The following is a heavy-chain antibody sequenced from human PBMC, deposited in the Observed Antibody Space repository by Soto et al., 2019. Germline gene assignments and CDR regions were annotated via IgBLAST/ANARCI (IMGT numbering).Heavy chain of an antibody. Sequence: SETLSLTCTVSGGSISSYYLSWIRQPPGKGLEWIGYIYYSGSTNYNPSLKSRVTISVDTSKNQFSLKLSSVTAADTAVYYCARGSAAAGPYYYYMDVWGKGTTVTVSS. D-gene: IGHD6-13*01. CDR2: IYYSGST. CDR1: GGSISSYY. CDR3: ARGSAAAGPYYYYMDV. V-gene: IGHV4-59*08. J-gene: IGHJ6*03.